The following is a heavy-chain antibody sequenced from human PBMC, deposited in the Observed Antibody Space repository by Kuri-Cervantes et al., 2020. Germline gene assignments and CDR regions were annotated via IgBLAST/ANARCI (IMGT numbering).Heavy chain of an antibody. CDR3: AREIGGYYP. V-gene: IGHV3-9*01. CDR1: GFTFSNYA. CDR2: ISWNSGSI. Sequence: GGSLRLSCAASGFTFSNYAMTWVRQATGKGLEWVSGISWNSGSIGYADSVKGRFTISRDNAKNSLYLQMNSLRAEDTAVYYCAREIGGYYPWGQGTLVTDSS. D-gene: IGHD3-22*01. J-gene: IGHJ5*02.